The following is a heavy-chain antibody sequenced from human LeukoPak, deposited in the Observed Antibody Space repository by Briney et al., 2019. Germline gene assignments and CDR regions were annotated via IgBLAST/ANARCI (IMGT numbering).Heavy chain of an antibody. CDR2: IKQDGSEK. J-gene: IGHJ4*02. CDR3: ARDRRGPFDY. Sequence: GGSLRLSCAASGFNFSSYWMSWVRQAPGKGLEWVANIKQDGSEKYYVDSVKGRFTISRDNAKNSLYLQMNSLRAEDTAVYYCARDRRGPFDYWGQGTLVTVSS. D-gene: IGHD3-10*01. CDR1: GFNFSSYW. V-gene: IGHV3-7*03.